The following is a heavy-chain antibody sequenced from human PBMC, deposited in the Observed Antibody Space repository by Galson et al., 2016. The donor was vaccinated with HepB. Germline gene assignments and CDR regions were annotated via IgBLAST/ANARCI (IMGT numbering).Heavy chain of an antibody. J-gene: IGHJ4*02. D-gene: IGHD3-16*01. CDR3: ARIWIERRLDKGEYFFDY. CDR1: GFSLSTSGMC. V-gene: IGHV2-70*13. CDR2: IDWDDDK. Sequence: PALVKPTQTLTLTCTFSGFSLSTSGMCVSWIRQPPGKALEWLALIDWDDDKYYSTSLKTRLTTSKDTSKNQVVLTMTNMDPVDTATYYCARIWIERRLDKGEYFFDYWGQGTLVTVSS.